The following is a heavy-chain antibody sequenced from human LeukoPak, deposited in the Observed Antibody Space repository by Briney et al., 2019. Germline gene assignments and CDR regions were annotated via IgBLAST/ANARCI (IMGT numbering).Heavy chain of an antibody. V-gene: IGHV3-7*04. Sequence: GGSLRPSCAASGFTFGSYWMSWVRQAPGKGLEWVANIKQGGSERDYVDSVKGRFSISRDNAKNSLYLQMNSLTVDDTAVYYCARLRGGYYFDYWGQGTLVTVSS. CDR3: ARLRGGYYFDY. J-gene: IGHJ4*02. CDR1: GFTFGSYW. CDR2: IKQGGSER. D-gene: IGHD1-26*01.